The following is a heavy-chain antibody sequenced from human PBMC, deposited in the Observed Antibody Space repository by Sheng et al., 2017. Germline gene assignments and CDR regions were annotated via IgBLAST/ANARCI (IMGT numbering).Heavy chain of an antibody. J-gene: IGHJ3*02. V-gene: IGHV3-23*01. CDR2: ISGSGGST. CDR1: GFTFSSHA. CDR3: AKLLTTMITGSADDAFDI. Sequence: EVQLLESGGGLVQPGGSLRLSCAASGFTFSSHAMSWVRQAPGKGLEWVSAISGSGGSTYYADSVKGRFTISRDNSKNTLYLQMNSLKAEDTAVYYCAKLLTTMITGSADDAFDIWGQGTMVTVSS. D-gene: IGHD3-22*01.